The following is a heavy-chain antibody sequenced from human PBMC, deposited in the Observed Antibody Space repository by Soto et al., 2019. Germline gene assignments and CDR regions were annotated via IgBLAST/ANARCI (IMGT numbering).Heavy chain of an antibody. D-gene: IGHD2-15*01. V-gene: IGHV3-23*01. Sequence: GGSLRLSCAASGFTFSSYAMSWVRQAPGKGLEWVSAISGSGGSTYYADSVKGRFTISRDNSKNTLYLQMNSLRAEDTAVYYCAKDGKKQTDYYGMDVWGQGTTVTVSS. CDR2: ISGSGGST. J-gene: IGHJ6*02. CDR1: GFTFSSYA. CDR3: AKDGKKQTDYYGMDV.